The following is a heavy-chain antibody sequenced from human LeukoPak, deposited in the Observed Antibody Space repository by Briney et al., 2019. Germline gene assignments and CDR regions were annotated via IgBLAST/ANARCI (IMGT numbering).Heavy chain of an antibody. CDR3: AKDNYDILTGYRSRIV. CDR1: GFTFSSYA. V-gene: IGHV3-23*01. Sequence: GGSLRLSCAASGFTFSSYAMSWVRQAPGKGLEWVSANSGSGGSTYYADSVKGRFTISRDNSKNTLYLQMNSLRAEDTAVYYCAKDNYDILTGYRSRIVWGQGTLVTVSS. J-gene: IGHJ4*02. CDR2: NSGSGGST. D-gene: IGHD3-9*01.